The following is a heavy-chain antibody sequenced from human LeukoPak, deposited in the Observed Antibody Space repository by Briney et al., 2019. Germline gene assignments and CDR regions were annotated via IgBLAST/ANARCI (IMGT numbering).Heavy chain of an antibody. V-gene: IGHV3-23*01. Sequence: GGSLRLSCAAPGFTLSSFAMSWARQAPGKGLEWVSVISGSGGSTYYTDSVKGRFTISRDNSKNTLYLQMNSLRAEDTAVYFCAKQSAGSSTWYSLHFDYWGEGTRVTVSS. J-gene: IGHJ4*02. CDR3: AKQSAGSSTWYSLHFDY. CDR1: GFTLSSFA. CDR2: ISGSGGST. D-gene: IGHD6-13*01.